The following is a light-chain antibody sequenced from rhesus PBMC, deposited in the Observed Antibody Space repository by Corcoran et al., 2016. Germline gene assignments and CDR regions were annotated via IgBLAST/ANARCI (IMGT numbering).Light chain of an antibody. V-gene: IGKV1-22*01. Sequence: DIQMTQSPSSLSASVGDTVTITCRASQSISSWLAWYQQKTGKSPKLLIYKASTLQRGVPSRFSGSGAGTDFTLTISSLQSEDFATYYCQQYSSSPYSFGQGTKVEIK. CDR3: QQYSSSPYS. J-gene: IGKJ2*01. CDR1: QSISSW. CDR2: KAS.